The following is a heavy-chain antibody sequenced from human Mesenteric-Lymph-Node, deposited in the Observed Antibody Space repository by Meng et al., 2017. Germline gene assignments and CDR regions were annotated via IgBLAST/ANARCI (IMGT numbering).Heavy chain of an antibody. CDR3: VRGNLMVTSPFDF. Sequence: SETLSLTCTVSGGSISSSSYYWGWIRQPPGKGLEWIGSIYYSGSTYYNPSLKSRVTISVDTSKNQFSLKLSSVTAADTAVYYCVRGNLMVTSPFDFWGQGTLVTVSS. CDR1: GGSISSSSYY. V-gene: IGHV4-39*07. J-gene: IGHJ4*02. CDR2: IYYSGST. D-gene: IGHD2-8*01.